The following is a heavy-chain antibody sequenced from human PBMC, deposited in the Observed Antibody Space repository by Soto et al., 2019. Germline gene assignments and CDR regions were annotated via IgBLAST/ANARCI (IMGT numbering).Heavy chain of an antibody. CDR2: MSPNNGNA. V-gene: IGHV1-8*01. J-gene: IGHJ4*02. Sequence: ASVKVSCKASGFTFITYDFSWVRQAAGQGLEWMGWMSPNNGNAGFAQKFRGRINMTRNTSISTAYLELSSLRSDDSAVYFCARRKERSGPYYLDLWGQGPQVTVSS. CDR3: ARRKERSGPYYLDL. CDR1: GFTFITYD. D-gene: IGHD6-25*01.